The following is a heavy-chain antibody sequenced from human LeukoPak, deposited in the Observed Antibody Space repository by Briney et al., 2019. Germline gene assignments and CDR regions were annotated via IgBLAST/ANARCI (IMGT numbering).Heavy chain of an antibody. CDR1: GFTFSSCG. D-gene: IGHD1-14*01. CDR3: APGGIPPNYYYGMDV. V-gene: IGHV3-23*01. J-gene: IGHJ6*02. Sequence: PGGSLRLSCATSGFTFSSCGMSWVRQAPGKGLEWVSSFSGSGGYTYYANSVKGRFTISRDNSRDTLYLQMNSLRAEDTAVYYCAPGGIPPNYYYGMDVWGQGTTVTVSS. CDR2: FSGSGGYT.